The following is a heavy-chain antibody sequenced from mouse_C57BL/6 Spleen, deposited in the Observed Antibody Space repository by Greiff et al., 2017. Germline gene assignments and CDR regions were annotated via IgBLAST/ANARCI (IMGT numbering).Heavy chain of an antibody. V-gene: IGHV1-18*01. CDR2: INPNNGGT. Sequence: VQLQQSGPELVKPGASVKIPCKASGYTFTDYNMDWVKQSHGKSLEWIGDINPNNGGTIYNQKFKGKATLTVDKSSSTAYMELRSLTSEDTAVYYCARVYYGYYYAMDYWGQGTSVTVSS. D-gene: IGHD1-1*01. CDR1: GYTFTDYN. J-gene: IGHJ4*01. CDR3: ARVYYGYYYAMDY.